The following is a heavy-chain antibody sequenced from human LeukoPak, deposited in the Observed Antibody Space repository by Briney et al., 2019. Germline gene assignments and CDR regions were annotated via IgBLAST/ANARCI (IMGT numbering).Heavy chain of an antibody. CDR1: GGTFSSYA. V-gene: IGHV1-69*05. CDR3: ARATQYSSGWYYYYYGMDV. Sequence: SVKVSCKASGGTFSSYAISWVRQAPGQGLEWMGGIIPIFGTANYAQKLQGRVTMTTDTSTSTAYMELRSLRSDDTAVYYCARATQYSSGWYYYYYGMDVWGQGTTVTVSS. CDR2: IIPIFGTA. D-gene: IGHD6-19*01. J-gene: IGHJ6*02.